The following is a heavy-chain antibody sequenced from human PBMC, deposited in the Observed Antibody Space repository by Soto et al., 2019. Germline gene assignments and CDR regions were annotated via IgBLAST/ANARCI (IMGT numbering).Heavy chain of an antibody. Sequence: EVQLVESGGGLVQPGGSLRLSCAASGFTFSSYWMSWVRQAPGKGLEWVANIKQDGSEKYYVDSVKGRFTISRDNAKNSLYLRMNSLRAEDTAVYYCARDPILRYCSGGSCYSWWYFDLWGRGTLVTVSS. V-gene: IGHV3-7*01. CDR3: ARDPILRYCSGGSCYSWWYFDL. D-gene: IGHD2-15*01. J-gene: IGHJ2*01. CDR1: GFTFSSYW. CDR2: IKQDGSEK.